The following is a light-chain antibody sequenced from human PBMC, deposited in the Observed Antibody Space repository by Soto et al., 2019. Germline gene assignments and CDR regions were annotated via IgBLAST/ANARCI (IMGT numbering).Light chain of an antibody. CDR2: DAS. CDR3: QQRSDWIT. CDR1: QSVSSS. Sequence: EIVLTQSPATLSLSPGERATLSCRASQSVSSSLAWYQQKPGQAPRLLLYDASNRATGIPARFSGSGSGTDFTLPISSLEPEDFAVYYCQQRSDWITFGQGTRLEIK. V-gene: IGKV3-11*01. J-gene: IGKJ5*01.